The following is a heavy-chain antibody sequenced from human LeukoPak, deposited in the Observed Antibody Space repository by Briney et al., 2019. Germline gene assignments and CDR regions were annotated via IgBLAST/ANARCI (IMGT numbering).Heavy chain of an antibody. D-gene: IGHD2-21*01. CDR2: MNPNSGNT. V-gene: IGHV1-8*03. Sequence: ASVKVSCKASGYTFTSYDINWVRQATGQGLEWMGWMNPNSGNTGYAQKFQGRVTITRNTSISTAYMELSSLRSEDTAVYYCARGSIHISYYYYMDVWGKGTTVTVSS. CDR1: GYTFTSYD. J-gene: IGHJ6*03. CDR3: ARGSIHISYYYYMDV.